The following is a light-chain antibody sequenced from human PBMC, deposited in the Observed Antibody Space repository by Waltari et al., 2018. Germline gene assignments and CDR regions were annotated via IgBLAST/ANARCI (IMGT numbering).Light chain of an antibody. CDR3: CSYGFSVV. CDR1: SSDVINYNF. J-gene: IGLJ3*02. Sequence: QSALTQPASLSGSPGQSLTISCTGPSSDVINYNFLSWYQHHPGEAPKLIIYEGSKRPSGVSDRFSGSKSGYTASLTISGLQAEDEADYYCCSYGFSVVFGGGTKLTVL. V-gene: IGLV2-23*01. CDR2: EGS.